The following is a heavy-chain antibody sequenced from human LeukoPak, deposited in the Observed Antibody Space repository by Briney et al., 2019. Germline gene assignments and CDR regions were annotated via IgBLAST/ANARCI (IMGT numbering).Heavy chain of an antibody. D-gene: IGHD2-2*01. J-gene: IGHJ5*02. CDR1: GDSVSTASNA. CDR2: TYYNSKWYT. CDR3: ARRLTQYDCFDP. V-gene: IGHV6-1*01. Sequence: SQTLSLTCAISGDSVSTASNAWYWIRQSPSRGLEWLGRTYYNSKWYTDYAVSVSGRTPINPDTSRNQLSLQLSFVTPEDTAVYYCARRLTQYDCFDPWGQGILVTVSS.